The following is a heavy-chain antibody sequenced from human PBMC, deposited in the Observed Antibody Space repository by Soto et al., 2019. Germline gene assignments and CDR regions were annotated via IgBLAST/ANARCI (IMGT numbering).Heavy chain of an antibody. D-gene: IGHD6-13*01. CDR1: GFTFNNYA. V-gene: IGHV3-64D*06. CDR3: LKDRRAYSSSWAGDY. CDR2: ISSNGGTT. J-gene: IGHJ4*02. Sequence: PGGSLRLSCSASGFTFNNYAMHWVRQAPGKGLEYVSAISSNGGTTKYADSVKGRFTISRDNSKNTLYLQMSSLRVEDTAVFYCLKDRRAYSSSWAGDYWGQGTLVTVSS.